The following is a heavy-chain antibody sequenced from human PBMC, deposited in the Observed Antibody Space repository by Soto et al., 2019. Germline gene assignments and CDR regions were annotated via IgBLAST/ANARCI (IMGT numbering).Heavy chain of an antibody. D-gene: IGHD3-22*01. CDR3: ARTGPYSSGNN. Sequence: PSETLSLTCTVSGGSISSSSYYWGWIRQPPGKGLEWIGSIYYSGSTYYNPSLKSRVTISVDTSKNQFSLKLSSVTAADTAVYYCARTGPYSSGNNWGQGTLVTVSS. J-gene: IGHJ4*02. CDR2: IYYSGST. CDR1: GGSISSSSYY. V-gene: IGHV4-39*01.